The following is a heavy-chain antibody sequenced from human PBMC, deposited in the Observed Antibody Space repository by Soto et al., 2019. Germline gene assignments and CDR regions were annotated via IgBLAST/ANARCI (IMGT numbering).Heavy chain of an antibody. V-gene: IGHV4-59*08. CDR1: GGSISSYY. J-gene: IGHJ4*02. Sequence: SETLSLTCTVSGGSISSYYWSWIRQPPGKGLEWIGYIYYSGSTNYNPSLKSRVTISVDTSKNPFSLKLSSVTAADTAVYYCARAPFYSSSWYFDYWGQGTLVTVSS. CDR3: ARAPFYSSSWYFDY. CDR2: IYYSGST. D-gene: IGHD6-13*01.